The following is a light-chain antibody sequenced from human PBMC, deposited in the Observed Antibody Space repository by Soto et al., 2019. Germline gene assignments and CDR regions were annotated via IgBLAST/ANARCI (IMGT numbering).Light chain of an antibody. Sequence: QSALTQPASVSGSPGQSITISCTGTSSDIGSYNYVSWYQQHPGKAPKLMIYDVSNRPSGVSNRFSGSKSGNTASLTISGLQAEDEADYYSSSYSSSSTLAVFGGGTKLTVL. J-gene: IGLJ2*01. V-gene: IGLV2-14*01. CDR3: SSYSSSSTLAV. CDR2: DVS. CDR1: SSDIGSYNY.